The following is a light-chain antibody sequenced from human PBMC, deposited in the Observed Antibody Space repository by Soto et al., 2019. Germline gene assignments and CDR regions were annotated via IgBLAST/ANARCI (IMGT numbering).Light chain of an antibody. Sequence: QSVLTQPASVSGSPGQSITISCTGTSSDVGSHNLVSWYQQFPGKAPKLIIFEASKRPSGVSNRFSGSKSGNTASLTISGLQAEDEADYYCSSYTSSSTLPYVFGTGTKVTVL. J-gene: IGLJ1*01. CDR1: SSDVGSHNL. CDR2: EAS. V-gene: IGLV2-14*02. CDR3: SSYTSSSTLPYV.